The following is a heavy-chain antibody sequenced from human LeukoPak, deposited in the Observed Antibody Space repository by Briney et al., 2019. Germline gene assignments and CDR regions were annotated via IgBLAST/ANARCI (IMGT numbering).Heavy chain of an antibody. CDR1: GYTFTGYY. CDR2: INPNSGGT. CDR3: ARDRDYVWGSYRLDAFDI. J-gene: IGHJ3*02. D-gene: IGHD3-16*02. Sequence: ASVKVSCKASGYTFTGYYMHWVRQAPGQGLEWMGRINPNSGGTNYAQKFQGRVTMTRDTSISTAYMEPSRLRSDDTAVYYCARDRDYVWGSYRLDAFDIWGQGTMVTVSS. V-gene: IGHV1-2*06.